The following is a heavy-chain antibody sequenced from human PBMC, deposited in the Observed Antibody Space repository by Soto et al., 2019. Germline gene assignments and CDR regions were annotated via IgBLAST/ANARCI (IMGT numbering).Heavy chain of an antibody. V-gene: IGHV3-74*01. CDR3: VRDFGGNRDY. CDR2: INEDGNVI. J-gene: IGHJ4*02. CDR1: GFTLSTYW. D-gene: IGHD2-15*01. Sequence: EVQVVESGGGLVQPGGSLRLSCAASGFTLSTYWMHWVRQAPGKGLVWVSRINEDGNVISYADSVKGRFTISRDSAKNTLYLQMNTLRPDDSALYYCVRDFGGNRDYWGQGTLVTVSS.